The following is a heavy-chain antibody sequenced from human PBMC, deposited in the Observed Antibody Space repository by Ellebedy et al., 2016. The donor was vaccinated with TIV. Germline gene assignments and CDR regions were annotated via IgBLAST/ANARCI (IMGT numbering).Heavy chain of an antibody. CDR2: FYPGDSDT. J-gene: IGHJ3*01. Sequence: KVSCKGSGYSFTSYWIAWVRQMPGKGLEWMGIFYPGDSDTRYSPSFQGRVTISPDQSISTASLQWSRLKASDTAMYYCASRSGSLAFDVWGQGTIVTVSS. D-gene: IGHD6-19*01. V-gene: IGHV5-51*01. CDR3: ASRSGSLAFDV. CDR1: GYSFTSYW.